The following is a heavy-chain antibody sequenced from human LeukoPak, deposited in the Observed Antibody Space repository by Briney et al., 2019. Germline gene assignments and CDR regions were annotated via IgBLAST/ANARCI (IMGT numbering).Heavy chain of an antibody. CDR2: IHYRGTT. CDR3: ARDQEGGYSGDDLLYHHGMDV. J-gene: IGHJ6*02. V-gene: IGHV4-31*03. CDR1: GVSISSDNYY. D-gene: IGHD5-12*01. Sequence: SETLSLTCSVSGVSISSDNYYWTWVRQHPGTGLEWIGHIHYRGTTYYNPSLQSRVTISVDASKNQFSLKLSSVTAADTAVYYCARDQEGGYSGDDLLYHHGMDVWGQGTTVNVSS.